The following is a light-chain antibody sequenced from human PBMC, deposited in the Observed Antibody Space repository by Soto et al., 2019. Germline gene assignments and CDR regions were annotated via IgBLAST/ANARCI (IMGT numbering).Light chain of an antibody. J-gene: IGKJ1*01. V-gene: IGKV2-28*01. CDR2: LGS. Sequence: DIVMTQSPLSLPVTPGEPASISCRSSQSLLHSNGYNYLDWYLQKPGQSPQLLIYLGSNRASGVPERLSGSGSGTDFTLKISRVEAEDGGVYYCMQALQTPWTFGQGTKVDIK. CDR3: MQALQTPWT. CDR1: QSLLHSNGYNY.